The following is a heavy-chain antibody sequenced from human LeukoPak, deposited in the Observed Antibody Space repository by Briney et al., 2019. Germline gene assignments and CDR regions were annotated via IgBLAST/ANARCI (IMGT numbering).Heavy chain of an antibody. V-gene: IGHV3-9*01. J-gene: IGHJ4*02. Sequence: PGRSLRLSCAASGFTFDDYAMHWVRQAPGKGLERVSGISWNSGSIGYADSVKGRFTISRDNAKNSLYLQMNGLRAEDTAVFYCARDWSSVDYWGQGTLVTVSS. CDR3: ARDWSSVDY. D-gene: IGHD3-10*01. CDR2: ISWNSGSI. CDR1: GFTFDDYA.